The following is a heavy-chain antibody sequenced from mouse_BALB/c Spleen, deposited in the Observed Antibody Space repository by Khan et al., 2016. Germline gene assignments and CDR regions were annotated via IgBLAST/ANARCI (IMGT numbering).Heavy chain of an antibody. D-gene: IGHD2-14*01. CDR1: GFTFSTYA. V-gene: IGHV5-6-3*01. J-gene: IGHJ4*01. CDR3: ARVRQAVDY. Sequence: EVELVESGGGLVQPGGSLKLSCAASGFTFSTYAMSWVRQTPDKRLELVATINSNGGSTYYPDNVQGRFTISRDNTKNTRYRQMSSQKSEDTAMYYCARVRQAVDYWGQGTSVTVS. CDR2: INSNGGST.